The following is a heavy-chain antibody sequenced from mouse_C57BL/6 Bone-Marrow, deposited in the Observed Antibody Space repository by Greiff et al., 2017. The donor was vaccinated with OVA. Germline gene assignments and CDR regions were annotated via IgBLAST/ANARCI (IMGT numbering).Heavy chain of an antibody. CDR3: AIGGTTVVAYYAMDY. D-gene: IGHD1-1*01. V-gene: IGHV1-74*01. CDR2: IHPSDSDT. CDR1: GYTFTSYW. Sequence: QVQLQQPGAELVKPGASVKVSCKASGYTFTSYWMHWVKQRPGQGLEWIGRIHPSDSDTNYTQKFKGKATLTVDKSSSTAYMQLSSLTSEDSAVYYCAIGGTTVVAYYAMDYWGQGTSVTVSS. J-gene: IGHJ4*01.